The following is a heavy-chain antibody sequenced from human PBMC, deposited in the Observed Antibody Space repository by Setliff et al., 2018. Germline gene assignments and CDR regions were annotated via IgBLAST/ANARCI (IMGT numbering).Heavy chain of an antibody. Sequence: GGSLSLSCAASGFTFRTYSMHWVRQAPGKGLAWVSSISPYSDYIYYADSLKGRFTISRDNAKNSLYLQMNSLGAEDTAVYFCARSPANGGHDAFDVWGQGTMVTVSS. CDR2: ISPYSDYI. CDR1: GFTFRTYS. CDR3: ARSPANGGHDAFDV. J-gene: IGHJ3*01. D-gene: IGHD6-25*01. V-gene: IGHV3-21*06.